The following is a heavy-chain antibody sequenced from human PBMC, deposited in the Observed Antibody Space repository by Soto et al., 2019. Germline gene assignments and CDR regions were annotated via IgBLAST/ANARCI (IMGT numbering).Heavy chain of an antibody. Sequence: EVQLVESGGGLVQPGGALRLCCAASGFTFSSYSMNWVRQAPGKGLEWVSYISSSSTTKYDEDSEKGRFTISRDNAKITLYLHMNSVRVELTAVYYCARAVCSCSNCLNLFDPWGQGTLVTVSS. V-gene: IGHV3-48*01. J-gene: IGHJ5*02. CDR3: ARAVCSCSNCLNLFDP. CDR1: GFTFSSYS. CDR2: ISSSSTTK. D-gene: IGHD2-15*01.